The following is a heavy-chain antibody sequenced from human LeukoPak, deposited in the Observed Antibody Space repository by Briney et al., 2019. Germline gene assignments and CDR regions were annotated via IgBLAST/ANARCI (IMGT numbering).Heavy chain of an antibody. CDR2: IYYSGST. V-gene: IGHV4-38-2*01. Sequence: NPSETLSLTCAVSGYSISSGYYWGWIRQPPGKGLEWIGSIYYSGSTYYNPSLKSRVTISVDTSKNQFSLKLSSVTAADTAVYYCARHAADYYDSSGYHDYWGQGTLVTVSS. CDR3: ARHAADYYDSSGYHDY. D-gene: IGHD3-22*01. CDR1: GYSISSGYY. J-gene: IGHJ4*02.